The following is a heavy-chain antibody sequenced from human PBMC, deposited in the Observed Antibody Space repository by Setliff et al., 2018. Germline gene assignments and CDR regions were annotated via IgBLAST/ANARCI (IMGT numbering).Heavy chain of an antibody. CDR2: ISDDGGRT. V-gene: IGHV3-23*01. CDR1: GFAFNNYP. Sequence: LRLSCAASGFAFNNYPMGWARQAPGKGLEWVSGISDDGGRTYYADSVKGRFTISRDNSKNTLYLQMSSLRAEDTAAYYCAKYVKKFAHFDYWGQGTLVTVSS. CDR3: AKYVKKFAHFDY. J-gene: IGHJ4*02. D-gene: IGHD3-16*01.